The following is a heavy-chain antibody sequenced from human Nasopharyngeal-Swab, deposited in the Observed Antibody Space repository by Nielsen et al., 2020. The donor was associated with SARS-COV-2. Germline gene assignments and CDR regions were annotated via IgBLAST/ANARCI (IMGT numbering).Heavy chain of an antibody. CDR3: ARSSLQGFDY. CDR1: GGSISSSSYY. J-gene: IGHJ4*02. D-gene: IGHD4-11*01. V-gene: IGHV4-39*01. CDR2: IYYSGST. Sequence: SETLSLTCTVSGGSISSSSYYWGWIRQPPGKGLEWIGSIYYSGSTYYNPSLKSRVTISVDTSKNQFSLKLSSVTAADTAVYYCARSSLQGFDYWGQGTLVTVPS.